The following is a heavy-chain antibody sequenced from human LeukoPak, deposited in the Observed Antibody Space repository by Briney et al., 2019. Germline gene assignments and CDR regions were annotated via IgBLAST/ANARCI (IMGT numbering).Heavy chain of an antibody. CDR3: ARGAAGFHYFDY. D-gene: IGHD6-13*01. CDR1: GFTFTSYG. V-gene: IGHV3-30*03. CDR2: ITYDGYYK. Sequence: PGTSLRLSCAASGFTFTSYGMHWVRQAPGRGLEWVALITYDGYYKYYSDSVKGRFTISRDNAKNTLYLQMNSLRDEDTAVYYCARGAAGFHYFDYWGQGTPVTVSS. J-gene: IGHJ4*02.